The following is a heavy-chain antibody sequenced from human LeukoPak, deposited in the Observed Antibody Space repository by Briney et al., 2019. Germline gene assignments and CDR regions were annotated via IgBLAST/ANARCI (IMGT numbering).Heavy chain of an antibody. CDR2: IYYSGST. CDR3: ARDFQGKYYYYGMDV. D-gene: IGHD4-23*01. CDR1: GGSISSYY. J-gene: IGHJ6*02. V-gene: IGHV4-59*01. Sequence: SETLSLTCTVSGGSISSYYWSWIRQPPGKGLEGIGDIYYSGSTNYNPTLKSRVTISVDTSKNQFSLKLSSVTAADTAVYYCARDFQGKYYYYGMDVWGQGTTVTVSS.